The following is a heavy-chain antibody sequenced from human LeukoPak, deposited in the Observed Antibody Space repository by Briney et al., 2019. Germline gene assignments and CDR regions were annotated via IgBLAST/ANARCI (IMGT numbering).Heavy chain of an antibody. D-gene: IGHD4-11*01. V-gene: IGHV1-2*02. J-gene: IGHJ4*02. CDR1: GGIFSRYA. Sequence: ASVKVSCKASGGIFSRYAISWVRQAPGEGLEWMGWINPNSGGTNYAQKFQGRVTMTRDTSISTADMELSRLRSDDTAVYYCARIGTSTDYWGQGTLVTVSS. CDR3: ARIGTSTDY. CDR2: INPNSGGT.